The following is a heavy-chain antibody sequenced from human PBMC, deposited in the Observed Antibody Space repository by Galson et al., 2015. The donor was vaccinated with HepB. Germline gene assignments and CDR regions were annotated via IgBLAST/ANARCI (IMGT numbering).Heavy chain of an antibody. D-gene: IGHD4-17*01. CDR3: AKDADYGDYTPD. Sequence: SLRLSCAASGFTFSSYGMHWVRQAPGKGLEWVAVISYDGSNKYYADSVKGRFTISRDNSKNTLYLQMNSLRAEDTAVYYCAKDADYGDYTPDWGQGTLVTVSS. J-gene: IGHJ4*02. V-gene: IGHV3-30*18. CDR2: ISYDGSNK. CDR1: GFTFSSYG.